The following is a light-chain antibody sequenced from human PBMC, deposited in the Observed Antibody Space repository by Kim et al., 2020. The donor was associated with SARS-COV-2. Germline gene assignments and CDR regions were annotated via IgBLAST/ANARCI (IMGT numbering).Light chain of an antibody. CDR3: HQYFSSRPT. V-gene: IGKV3-20*01. CDR2: HTS. J-gene: IGKJ1*01. CDR1: QSIGDNS. Sequence: VVLTQSPDTLSLSPGERATLSCRTSQSIGDNSVAWYHQRPGQAPRLLIYHTSIRATGIPDRFSGSGSGTEFTLTISGLEPEDFALFYCHQYFSSRPTFGQGTKLEI.